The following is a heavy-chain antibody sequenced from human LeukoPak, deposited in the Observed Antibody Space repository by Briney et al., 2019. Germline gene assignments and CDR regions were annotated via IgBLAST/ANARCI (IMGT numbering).Heavy chain of an antibody. J-gene: IGHJ4*02. V-gene: IGHV3-7*01. CDR1: GFSFSSYW. D-gene: IGHD1-26*01. CDR2: IRDDGSDK. CDR3: VRHTRRSPGNY. Sequence: GGSLRLSCAASGFSFSSYWMTWVRQAPGKGLEWMANIRDDGSDKYYVDSVKGRFTISRDNAQNTLLLQMDSLRVEDTAVYYCVRHTRRSPGNYWGQETLVTVST.